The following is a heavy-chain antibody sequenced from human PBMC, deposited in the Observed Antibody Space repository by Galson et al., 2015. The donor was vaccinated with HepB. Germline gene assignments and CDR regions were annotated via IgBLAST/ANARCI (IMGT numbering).Heavy chain of an antibody. J-gene: IGHJ4*02. Sequence: SVKVSCKASGYTFTSYGISWVRQAPGQGLEWMGWISAYNGNTNYAQKLQGRVTMTTDTSTSTAYMELRGLRSDDTAVYYCARDPVLSTLAVAGTPFDYWGQGTLVTVSS. CDR3: ARDPVLSTLAVAGTPFDY. CDR2: ISAYNGNT. CDR1: GYTFTSYG. V-gene: IGHV1-18*01. D-gene: IGHD6-19*01.